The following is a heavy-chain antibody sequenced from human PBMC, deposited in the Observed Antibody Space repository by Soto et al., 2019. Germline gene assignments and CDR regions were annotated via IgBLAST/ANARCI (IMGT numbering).Heavy chain of an antibody. CDR3: ARDPPIVGPLRGHQWYFDY. D-gene: IGHD1-26*01. J-gene: IGHJ4*02. V-gene: IGHV3-48*02. Sequence: GGSLRLSCAASGFTFSSYSMNWVRQAPGKGLEWVSYISSSSSTIYYADSVKGRFPISRDNAKNSLYLQMNSLRDEDTAVYYCARDPPIVGPLRGHQWYFDYWGQGTLVTVSS. CDR1: GFTFSSYS. CDR2: ISSSSSTI.